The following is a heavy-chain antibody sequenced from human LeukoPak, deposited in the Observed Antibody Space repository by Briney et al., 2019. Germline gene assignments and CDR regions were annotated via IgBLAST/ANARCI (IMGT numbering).Heavy chain of an antibody. CDR1: GGSFSGYY. J-gene: IGHJ4*02. D-gene: IGHD4-17*01. Sequence: SKTLSLTCAVYGGSFSGYYWSWIRQPPGKGLEWIGEINHSGSTNYNPSLKSRVTISVDTSKNQFSLKLSSVTAADTAVYYCARGPGYGDYVVDYWGQGTLVTVSS. CDR3: ARGPGYGDYVVDY. V-gene: IGHV4-34*01. CDR2: INHSGST.